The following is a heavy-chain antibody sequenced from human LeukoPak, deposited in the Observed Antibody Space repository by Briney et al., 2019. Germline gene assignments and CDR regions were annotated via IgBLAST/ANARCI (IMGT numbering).Heavy chain of an antibody. CDR2: IYTTGSTDST. Sequence: SETLSLTCTVSGGSISSSYCSWIRQPAGKGLEWIGRIYTTGSTDSTDFNPSLKSRVTMSVDTSKNQFSLKLGSVTAADAAVYYCAGFGAGSYYWGQGTLVTVSS. CDR3: AGFGAGSYY. D-gene: IGHD3-10*01. V-gene: IGHV4-4*07. J-gene: IGHJ4*02. CDR1: GGSISSSY.